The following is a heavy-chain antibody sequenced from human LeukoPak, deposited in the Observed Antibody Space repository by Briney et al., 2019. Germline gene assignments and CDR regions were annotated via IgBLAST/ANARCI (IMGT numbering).Heavy chain of an antibody. CDR2: IYYSGST. Sequence: SETLSLTCTVSGGSLSSYYWSWIRQPPGKGLEWIGYIYYSGSTNYNPSLKSRVTISVDTSKNQFSLKLSSVTAADTAVYYCARQQHGRRAFDPWGQGTLVTVSS. D-gene: IGHD1-26*01. CDR1: GGSLSSYY. J-gene: IGHJ5*02. V-gene: IGHV4-59*01. CDR3: ARQQHGRRAFDP.